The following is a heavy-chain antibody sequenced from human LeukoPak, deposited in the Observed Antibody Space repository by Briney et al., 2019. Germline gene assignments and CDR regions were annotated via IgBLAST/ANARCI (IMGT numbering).Heavy chain of an antibody. CDR1: GGSISSYY. CDR3: ARGRRGYYDSSGYYVVEYYFDY. D-gene: IGHD3-22*01. CDR2: IYYSGST. V-gene: IGHV4-59*01. J-gene: IGHJ4*02. Sequence: SETLSLTCTVSGGSISSYYWSWIRQPPGKGLEWIGYIYYSGSTNYNPSLKSRVTISVDTSKNQFSLKLSSVTAADTAVYYCARGRRGYYDSSGYYVVEYYFDYWGQGTLVTVSS.